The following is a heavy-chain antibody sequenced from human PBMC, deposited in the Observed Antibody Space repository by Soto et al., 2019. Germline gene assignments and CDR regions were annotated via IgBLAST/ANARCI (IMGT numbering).Heavy chain of an antibody. CDR3: ARSGRYSSFWSHPFFVGY. D-gene: IGHD6-13*01. CDR1: GFSLSNARMG. V-gene: IGHV2-26*01. J-gene: IGHJ4*02. CDR2: IFSTDEK. Sequence: QVTLKESGPVLVKPTETLTLTCTVSGFSLSNARMGVSWIRQPPGQALEWLAHIFSTDEKSYSTSLKSRLTISKHTSQCQVVLTMTNMDPVDTATYYCARSGRYSSFWSHPFFVGYWGQGTLVTVSS.